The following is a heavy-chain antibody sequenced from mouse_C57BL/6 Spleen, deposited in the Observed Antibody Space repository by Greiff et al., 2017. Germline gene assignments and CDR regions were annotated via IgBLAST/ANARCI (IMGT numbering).Heavy chain of an antibody. CDR2: ISGGGGNT. CDR3: ARRDDFAWFAY. CDR1: GFTFSSYT. Sequence: EVKLVESGGGLVKPGGSLKLSCAASGFTFSSYTMSWVRQTPEKRLEWVATISGGGGNTYYPDSVKGRFTISRDNAKNTPYLQMSSLRSEDTAVYYCARRDDFAWFAYWGQGTLVTVSA. D-gene: IGHD2-4*01. J-gene: IGHJ3*01. V-gene: IGHV5-9*04.